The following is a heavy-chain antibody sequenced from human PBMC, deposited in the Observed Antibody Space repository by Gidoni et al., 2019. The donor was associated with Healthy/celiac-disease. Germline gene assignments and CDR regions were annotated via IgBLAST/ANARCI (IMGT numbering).Heavy chain of an antibody. CDR1: GYTFTGYY. Sequence: QVQLVQSGAEVKKPGASVKVSCKASGYTFTGYYMHWVRQAPGQGLEWMGWINPNSGGTNYAQKFQGWVTMTGDTSISTAYMELSRLRSDDTAVYYCARGGRIAAAGRRNWFDPWGQGTLVTVSS. J-gene: IGHJ5*02. CDR2: INPNSGGT. D-gene: IGHD6-13*01. CDR3: ARGGRIAAAGRRNWFDP. V-gene: IGHV1-2*04.